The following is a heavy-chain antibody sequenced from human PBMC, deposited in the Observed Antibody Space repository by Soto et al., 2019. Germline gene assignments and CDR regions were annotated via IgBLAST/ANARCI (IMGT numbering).Heavy chain of an antibody. V-gene: IGHV3-23*01. CDR2: ISGSGGST. J-gene: IGHJ4*02. Sequence: GGSLRLSCAASGFTFSSYAMSWVRQAPGKGLEWVSAISGSGGSTYYADSVKGRFTISRDNSKNTLYLQMNSLRAEDTAVYYCAKDMRQQLVLVRSVGSDYWGQGTLVTVSS. CDR1: GFTFSSYA. CDR3: AKDMRQQLVLVRSVGSDY. D-gene: IGHD6-13*01.